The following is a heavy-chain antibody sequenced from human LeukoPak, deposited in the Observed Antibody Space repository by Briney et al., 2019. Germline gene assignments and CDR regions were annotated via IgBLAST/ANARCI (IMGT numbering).Heavy chain of an antibody. CDR2: ISSSSSFI. Sequence: PGGSLRLSCAASGFTFSDYYMSWIRQAPGKGLEWVSYISSSSSFIYYADSVKGRFTISRDNAKNSLYLQMNSLRAEDTAVYYCARDPPLGSCSTISCPHLDYWGQGTLVTVSS. J-gene: IGHJ4*02. CDR3: ARDPPLGSCSTISCPHLDY. CDR1: GFTFSDYY. V-gene: IGHV3-11*06. D-gene: IGHD2-2*01.